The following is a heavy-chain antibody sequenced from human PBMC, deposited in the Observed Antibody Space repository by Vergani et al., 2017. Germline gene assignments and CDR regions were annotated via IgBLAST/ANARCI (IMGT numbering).Heavy chain of an antibody. J-gene: IGHJ4*02. Sequence: VQLQESGPGLVKPSQTLSLTCTVSGGSISSGGYYWSWIRQHPGKGLEWVSGISWNSGSIGYADSVKGRFTISRDNAKNSLYLQMNSLRAEDTALYYCAKDRRMAPTGYYFDYWGQGTLVTVSS. V-gene: IGHV3-9*01. CDR3: AKDRRMAPTGYYFDY. D-gene: IGHD5-24*01. CDR1: GGSISSGGYY. CDR2: ISWNSGSI.